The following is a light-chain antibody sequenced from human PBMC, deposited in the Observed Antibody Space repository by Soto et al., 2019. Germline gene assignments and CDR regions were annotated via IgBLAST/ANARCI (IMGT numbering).Light chain of an antibody. Sequence: DIQMTQSPSSVSASVGDRVTITCRARQDIGTYLVWYQQKPGKAPNLLICDASSLQGGVPSRFSGSGSGTEFTLTITSLQPDDFGTYYCQQANTFPLAFGQGTKVEIK. CDR2: DAS. V-gene: IGKV1-12*01. J-gene: IGKJ1*01. CDR1: QDIGTY. CDR3: QQANTFPLA.